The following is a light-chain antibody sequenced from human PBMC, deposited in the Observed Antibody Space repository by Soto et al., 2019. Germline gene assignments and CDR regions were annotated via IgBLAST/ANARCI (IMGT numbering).Light chain of an antibody. Sequence: QSGLTQPPSVSGAPGQGVTISCTGSSSSIGAGHDVHWYQQVPGTAPKLLIYGNNHRPSGVPDRFSGSKSGTSASLAITGLQAEDEADYYCQSYDSYLSHFYVFGTGTKLTVL. J-gene: IGLJ1*01. CDR3: QSYDSYLSHFYV. CDR1: SSSIGAGHD. CDR2: GNN. V-gene: IGLV1-40*01.